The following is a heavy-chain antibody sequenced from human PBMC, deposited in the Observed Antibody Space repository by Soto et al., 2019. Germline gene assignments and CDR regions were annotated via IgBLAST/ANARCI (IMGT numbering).Heavy chain of an antibody. Sequence: EVQLVESGGGLVQPGGSLRLSCAASGFTFSNYWMHWVRQAPGKGLVWVSRINSDGSTTSHADSVKGRFTISRDNAKNTLYLQLKSLRANATPVYYCARLPGYSTGWTPFDFWGQGTQVTASS. CDR1: GFTFSNYW. J-gene: IGHJ4*02. V-gene: IGHV3-74*01. CDR3: ARLPGYSTGWTPFDF. CDR2: INSDGSTT. D-gene: IGHD6-13*01.